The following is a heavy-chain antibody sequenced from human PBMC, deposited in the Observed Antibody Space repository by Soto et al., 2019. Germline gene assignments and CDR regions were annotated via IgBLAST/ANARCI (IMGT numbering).Heavy chain of an antibody. CDR3: VGSRGWLFDY. V-gene: IGHV3-7*05. CDR1: GFTFSAYS. Sequence: EVHLVESGGDLVQPGGSLRLSCAASGFTFSAYSMQWVRQAPGKGLEWVAIIKQDGSEKYYVDSVTGRFTISRDNAKNSLYLQMSSLRAEDTAMYYCVGSRGWLFDYWGQGTLVTVSS. J-gene: IGHJ4*02. D-gene: IGHD6-19*01. CDR2: IKQDGSEK.